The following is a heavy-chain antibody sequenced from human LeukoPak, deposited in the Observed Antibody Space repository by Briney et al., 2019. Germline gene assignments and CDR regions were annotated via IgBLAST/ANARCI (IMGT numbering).Heavy chain of an antibody. V-gene: IGHV4-31*03. D-gene: IGHD3-10*01. J-gene: IGHJ4*02. CDR1: GGSISCGGYY. CDR3: AREEGDYYGSGSSRGDY. CDR2: IYYSGST. Sequence: PSQTLSLTCTVSGGSISCGGYYWSWIRQHPGKGLEWIGYIYYSGSTYYNPSLKSRVTISVDTSKNQFSLKLSSVTAADTAVYYCAREEGDYYGSGSSRGDYWGQGTLVTVSS.